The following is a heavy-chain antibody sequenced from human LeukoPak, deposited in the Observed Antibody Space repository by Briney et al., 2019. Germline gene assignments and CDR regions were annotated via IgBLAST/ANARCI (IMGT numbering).Heavy chain of an antibody. J-gene: IGHJ4*02. CDR2: IYSDNT. D-gene: IGHD3-10*01. Sequence: GGSLRLSCTVSGFTVSSNSMSWVRQAPGKGLECVSFIYSDNTHYSDSVKGRFTISRDNSKNTLYLQMNSLRAEDTAVYYCARDRWFGESLPAHFDCWGQGTLVTVSS. V-gene: IGHV3-53*01. CDR1: GFTVSSNS. CDR3: ARDRWFGESLPAHFDC.